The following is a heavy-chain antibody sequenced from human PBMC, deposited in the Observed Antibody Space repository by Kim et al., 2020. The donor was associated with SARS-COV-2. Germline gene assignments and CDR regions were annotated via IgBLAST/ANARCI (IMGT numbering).Heavy chain of an antibody. CDR1: EYTLTELS. CDR2: FDPEDGET. CDR3: STRSVVRGVITSYYYYYGM. J-gene: IGHJ6*01. V-gene: IGHV1-24*01. Sequence: ASVKVSCKVSEYTLTELSMQWVRQAPGKGREWMDGFDPEDGETIYAQKFQGRVTITEDTSTGTAYMELCSLRSEDTAVYYCSTRSVVRGVITSYYYYYGM. D-gene: IGHD3-10*01.